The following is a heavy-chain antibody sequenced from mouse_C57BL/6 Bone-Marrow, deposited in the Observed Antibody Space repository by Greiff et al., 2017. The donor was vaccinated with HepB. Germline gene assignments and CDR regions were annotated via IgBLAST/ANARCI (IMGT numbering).Heavy chain of an antibody. CDR3: ARCGLPLGWLLPWFAY. CDR2: ISDGGSYT. Sequence: EVQGVESGGGLVKPGGSLKLSCAASGFTFSSYAMHWVRQTPEKRLVWVATISDGGSYTYYPDNVKGRFTISRDNAKNNLYLQLRHLNSEDTAVYYCARCGLPLGWLLPWFAYWGQGTLVTVSA. D-gene: IGHD2-3*01. J-gene: IGHJ3*01. V-gene: IGHV5-4*01. CDR1: GFTFSSYA.